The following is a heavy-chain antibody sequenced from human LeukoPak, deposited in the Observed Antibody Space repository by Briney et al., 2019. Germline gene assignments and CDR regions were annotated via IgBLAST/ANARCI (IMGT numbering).Heavy chain of an antibody. Sequence: GGSLRLSCAASGFTFSSYAMHWVRQAPGKGLEWVAVISYDGSNKYYADSVKGRFTISRDNSKNTLYLQMNSLRAEDTAVYYCARVRAVAGRQENFDYWGQGTLVTVSS. CDR3: ARVRAVAGRQENFDY. V-gene: IGHV3-30-3*01. J-gene: IGHJ4*02. CDR1: GFTFSSYA. CDR2: ISYDGSNK. D-gene: IGHD6-19*01.